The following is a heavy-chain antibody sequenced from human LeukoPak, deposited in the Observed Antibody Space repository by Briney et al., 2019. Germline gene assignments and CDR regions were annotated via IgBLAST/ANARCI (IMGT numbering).Heavy chain of an antibody. Sequence: GGSLRLSCAASGFTFSSYAVSWVRQAPGKGLEWVSAISGSGSSTYYADSVKGRFTISRDNSKNTLYLQMNSLRAEDTAVYSCAKDLSNPYKYYGMDVWGQGTTVTVSS. V-gene: IGHV3-23*01. CDR1: GFTFSSYA. CDR2: ISGSGSST. CDR3: AKDLSNPYKYYGMDV. D-gene: IGHD4-11*01. J-gene: IGHJ6*02.